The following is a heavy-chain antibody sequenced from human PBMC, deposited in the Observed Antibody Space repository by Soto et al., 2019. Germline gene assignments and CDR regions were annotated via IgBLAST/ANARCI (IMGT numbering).Heavy chain of an antibody. CDR3: ARDQFARSYDSRGYYRGCFDY. CDR1: GYTFTSYG. CDR2: ISAYNGNT. Sequence: ASVKVSCKASGYTFTSYGISWVRQAPGQGLEWMGWISAYNGNTNYAQKLQGRVTMTTDTSTSTAYMELRSLSSDDTAVYYCARDQFARSYDSRGYYRGCFDYWGQGTLVTVSS. J-gene: IGHJ4*02. D-gene: IGHD3-22*01. V-gene: IGHV1-18*04.